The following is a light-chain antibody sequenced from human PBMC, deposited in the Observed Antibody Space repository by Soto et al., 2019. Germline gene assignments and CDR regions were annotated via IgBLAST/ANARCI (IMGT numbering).Light chain of an antibody. V-gene: IGLV2-14*01. J-gene: IGLJ1*01. CDR3: NSYTTSTTYV. CDR2: GVT. Sequence: QSVLTQPASVSGSPGQSITISCTGTSSDVGGYNYVSWYQQHPDKAPKLLIYGVTNRPSGVSNRFSGSKSGNTASLTISGLQAEDEAGYYCNSYTTSTTYVFGTGTKLTVL. CDR1: SSDVGGYNY.